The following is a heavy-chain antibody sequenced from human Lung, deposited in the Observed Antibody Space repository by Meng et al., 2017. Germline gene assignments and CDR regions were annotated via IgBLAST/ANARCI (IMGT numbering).Heavy chain of an antibody. CDR2: IGHSGFT. Sequence: QLQGAGPGLVQPSEALSLTCSVSGGSISTSGYYWGWIRQPPGKGLEWIGSIGHSGFTYYTPSLKSRVAVSLDTSKSQFSLMLTSVTAADTAVYYCVRSSAWVRTGFDPWGQGTLVTVSS. V-gene: IGHV4-39*01. CDR1: GGSISTSGYY. CDR3: VRSSAWVRTGFDP. J-gene: IGHJ5*02. D-gene: IGHD6-19*01.